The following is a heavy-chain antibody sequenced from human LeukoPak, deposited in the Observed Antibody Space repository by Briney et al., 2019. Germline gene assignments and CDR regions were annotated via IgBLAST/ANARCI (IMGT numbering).Heavy chain of an antibody. CDR3: AKDRPNFYETSGSYYKIKGDF. CDR1: GSTFNTHA. D-gene: IGHD3-10*01. J-gene: IGHJ4*02. V-gene: IGHV3-23*01. Sequence: GGSLRLSCTASGSTFNTHAMSWVRQAPGKGLEWVASITSSGRTPYYADSAKGRFTISRDNSKNTLYLQMNSLRGEDTALYYCAKDRPNFYETSGSYYKIKGDFWGQGSLVTVSS. CDR2: ITSSGRTP.